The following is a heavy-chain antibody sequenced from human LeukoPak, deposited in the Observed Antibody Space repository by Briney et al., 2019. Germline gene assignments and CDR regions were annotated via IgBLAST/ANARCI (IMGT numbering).Heavy chain of an antibody. Sequence: SETLSLTCTVSGGSISSSSYYWGWIRQPPGKGLEWIGSIYYSGSTYYNPSLKSRVTISVDTSKNQFSLKLSSVTAADTAVYYCARDSGQWLVRGAFDIWGQGTMVTVSS. D-gene: IGHD6-19*01. V-gene: IGHV4-39*07. CDR2: IYYSGST. J-gene: IGHJ3*02. CDR1: GGSISSSSYY. CDR3: ARDSGQWLVRGAFDI.